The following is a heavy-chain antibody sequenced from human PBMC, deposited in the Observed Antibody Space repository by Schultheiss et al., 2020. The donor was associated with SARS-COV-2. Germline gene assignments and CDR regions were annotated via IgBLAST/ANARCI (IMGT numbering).Heavy chain of an antibody. V-gene: IGHV3-30*03. CDR1: GFTFSSYG. CDR2: ISYDGSNK. D-gene: IGHD2-2*02. CDR3: ARPTRELLYGYFDY. J-gene: IGHJ4*02. Sequence: GGSLRLSCAASGFTFSSYGMHWVRQAPGKGLEWVAVISYDGSNKYYADSVKGRFTISRDNSKNTLYLQMNSLRAEDTAVYYCARPTRELLYGYFDYWGQGTLVTVSS.